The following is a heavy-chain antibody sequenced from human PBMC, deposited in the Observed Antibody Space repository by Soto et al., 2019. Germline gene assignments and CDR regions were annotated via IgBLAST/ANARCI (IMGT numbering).Heavy chain of an antibody. Sequence: LKISCKGSGYSFTSYWIGWVRQMPGKGLEWMGIIYPGDSDTRYSPSFQGQVTIAADKSMSTAYLQWSSLKASDTAMYYCARRRDGYNYLAFNIWGQGTKVTVSS. CDR2: IYPGDSDT. CDR1: GYSFTSYW. D-gene: IGHD5-12*01. CDR3: ARRRDGYNYLAFNI. V-gene: IGHV5-51*01. J-gene: IGHJ3*02.